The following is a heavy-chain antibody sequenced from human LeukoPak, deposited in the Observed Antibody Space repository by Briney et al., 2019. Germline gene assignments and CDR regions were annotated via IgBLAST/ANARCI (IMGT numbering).Heavy chain of an antibody. Sequence: PGGSLRLSCADSGSTFSSYWMHWVRQAPGKGLVWVSRINDDGSSTTYADSVKGRFPISRDNAKNTLYLQMNSLRAEDTAIYYCARWGNYVPSWGQGTLVTVSS. V-gene: IGHV3-74*01. CDR2: INDDGSST. CDR1: GSTFSSYW. D-gene: IGHD4-11*01. J-gene: IGHJ5*02. CDR3: ARWGNYVPS.